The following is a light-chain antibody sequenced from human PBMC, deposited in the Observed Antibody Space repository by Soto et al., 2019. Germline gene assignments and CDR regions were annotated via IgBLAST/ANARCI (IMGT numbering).Light chain of an antibody. V-gene: IGKV1-5*03. CDR2: KAS. CDR1: QTISSW. Sequence: DIQMTQSPSTLSGSVGDRVTITCRASQTISSWLAWYQQKPGKAPKLLIYKASSLESGVPSRFSGSGSGTEFTLTIISLQPDDFATYYCQQYNTYSAWTFGQGTKVDI. J-gene: IGKJ1*01. CDR3: QQYNTYSAWT.